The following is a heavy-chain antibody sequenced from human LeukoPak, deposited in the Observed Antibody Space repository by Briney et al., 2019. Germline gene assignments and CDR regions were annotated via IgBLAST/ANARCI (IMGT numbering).Heavy chain of an antibody. CDR3: ARESLTYYYDSSGYHLGAFDI. V-gene: IGHV4-59*01. Sequence: SETLSLTCTVSGGSISSYYWSWIRQPPGKGLEWIGYIYYSGSTNYNPSLKSRVTISVDTSKNQFSLKLSSVTAADTAVYYCARESLTYYYDSSGYHLGAFDIWGQGTMVTVSS. D-gene: IGHD3-22*01. CDR2: IYYSGST. CDR1: GGSISSYY. J-gene: IGHJ3*02.